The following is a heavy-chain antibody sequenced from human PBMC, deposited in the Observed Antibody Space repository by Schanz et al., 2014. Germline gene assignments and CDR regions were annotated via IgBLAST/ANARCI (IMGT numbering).Heavy chain of an antibody. CDR2: ISSSSSYL. Sequence: EVQLVESGGGLVKPGGSLRLSCAASGFTFSSYSMNWVRQAPGKRLEWVSSISSSSSYLYYADSVKGRFSISRDNAKNSLYLQMTSLRAENTAVYYCAREEGWGIAAAGPKHYYYGMDVWGQGTTVTVSS. J-gene: IGHJ6*02. D-gene: IGHD6-13*01. CDR3: AREEGWGIAAAGPKHYYYGMDV. CDR1: GFTFSSYS. V-gene: IGHV3-21*01.